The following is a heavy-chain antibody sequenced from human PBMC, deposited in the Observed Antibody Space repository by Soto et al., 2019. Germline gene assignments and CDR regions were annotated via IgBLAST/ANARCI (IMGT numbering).Heavy chain of an antibody. Sequence: GGSLRLSCAASGFTFSSYGMHWVRQAPGKGLEWVAVISYDGSNKYYADSVKGRFTISRDNSKNTLYLQMNSLRAEDTAVYYCAKDGGWELLLGYWGQGTLVTVSS. CDR1: GFTFSSYG. D-gene: IGHD1-26*01. V-gene: IGHV3-30*18. J-gene: IGHJ4*02. CDR2: ISYDGSNK. CDR3: AKDGGWELLLGY.